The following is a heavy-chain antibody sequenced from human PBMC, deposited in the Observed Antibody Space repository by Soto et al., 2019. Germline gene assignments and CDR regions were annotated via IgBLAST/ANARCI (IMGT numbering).Heavy chain of an antibody. J-gene: IGHJ3*01. V-gene: IGHV3-48*03. CDR3: ARDDAFENENGFDV. D-gene: IGHD1-1*01. CDR1: GVTLTNYE. Sequence: XGSLRLSCVASGVTLTNYEMNWVRQAPGKGLEWVSYISSSGRTISYADSVEGRFTISRDNFKDTLYLQMNSLRAEDTAVYYCARDDAFENENGFDVWGQGTMVTVS. CDR2: ISSSGRTI.